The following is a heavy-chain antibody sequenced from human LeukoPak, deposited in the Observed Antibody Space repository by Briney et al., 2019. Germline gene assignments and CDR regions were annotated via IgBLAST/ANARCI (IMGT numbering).Heavy chain of an antibody. CDR1: GGTFSSYA. CDR3: ARDLGGMATITRDY. D-gene: IGHD5-24*01. CDR2: IIPIFGIA. J-gene: IGHJ4*02. V-gene: IGHV1-69*04. Sequence: GASVKVSCKASGGTFSSYAISWVRQAPGQGLEWMGRIIPIFGIANYAQKFQGRVTITADKSTSTAYMELSSLRSEDTAVYYCARDLGGMATITRDYWGQGALVTVSS.